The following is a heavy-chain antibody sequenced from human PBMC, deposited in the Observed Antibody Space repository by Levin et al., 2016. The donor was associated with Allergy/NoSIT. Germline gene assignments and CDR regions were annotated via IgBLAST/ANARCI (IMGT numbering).Heavy chain of an antibody. D-gene: IGHD2-2*01. Sequence: WIRQPPGKGLEWIGYIYYSGSTNYNPSLKSRVTISVDTSKNQFSLKLSSVTAADTAVYYCATRIVVVPAATTHDYWGQGTLVTVSS. CDR3: ATRIVVVPAATTHDY. J-gene: IGHJ4*02. V-gene: IGHV4-59*08. CDR2: IYYSGST.